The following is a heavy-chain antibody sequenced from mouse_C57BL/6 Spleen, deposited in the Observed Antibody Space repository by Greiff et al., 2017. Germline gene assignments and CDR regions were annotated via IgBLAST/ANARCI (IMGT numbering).Heavy chain of an antibody. J-gene: IGHJ4*01. V-gene: IGHV5-17*01. CDR2: ISSGSGSI. CDR1: GFTFSDYG. CDR3: ASPSSAYGSSFYYAMDY. Sequence: EVKLVESGGGLVKPGGSLKLSCAASGFTFSDYGIHWVRQAPEKGLEWVAYISSGSGSIYYADTVKGRFTITRDNAKNTLFLQMNSLRSEDADMYYYASPSSAYGSSFYYAMDYWGQGTSVTVSS. D-gene: IGHD1-1*01.